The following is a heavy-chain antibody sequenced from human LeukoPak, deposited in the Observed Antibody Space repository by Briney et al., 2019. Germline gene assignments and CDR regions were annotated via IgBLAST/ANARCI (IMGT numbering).Heavy chain of an antibody. CDR2: ISFDGRDK. Sequence: GSLRLSCAASGFIFNNNAIHWVRQAPGKGLEWVAVISFDGRDKRHADSVKGRFTISRDNSKSTLYLQMSSLRVEDTAMYYCARDLRKSADYYFDYWGQGTLVTVSS. D-gene: IGHD3/OR15-3a*01. CDR3: ARDLRKSADYYFDY. CDR1: GFIFNNNA. J-gene: IGHJ4*02. V-gene: IGHV3-30*04.